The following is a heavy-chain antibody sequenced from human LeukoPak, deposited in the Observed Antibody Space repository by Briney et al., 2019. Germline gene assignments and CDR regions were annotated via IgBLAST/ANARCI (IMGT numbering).Heavy chain of an antibody. V-gene: IGHV3-30*04. Sequence: PGRSLRLSCAASGFTFSSYAMHWVRQAPGKGLEWVAVISYDGSNKYYADSVKGRFTISRDNSKNTLYLQMNSLRAEDTAVYYCARASPMVRGTYYFDYWGQGTLVTVSS. CDR3: ARASPMVRGTYYFDY. D-gene: IGHD3-10*01. J-gene: IGHJ4*02. CDR2: ISYDGSNK. CDR1: GFTFSSYA.